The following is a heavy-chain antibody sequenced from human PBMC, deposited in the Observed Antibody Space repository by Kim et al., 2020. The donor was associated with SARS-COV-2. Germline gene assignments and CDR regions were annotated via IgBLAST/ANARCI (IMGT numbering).Heavy chain of an antibody. CDR3: ARGRGGSGWYRSHYYYYG. Sequence: GGSLRLSCAASGFTFSSYDMHWVRQPTGKGLEWVSTISTAGDTYYSGSVKGRFTISRDNAKNSLYLQMNSLRAGDTAVYYCARGRGGSGWYRSHYYYYG. CDR1: GFTFSSYD. D-gene: IGHD6-19*01. CDR2: ISTAGDT. J-gene: IGHJ6*01. V-gene: IGHV3-13*01.